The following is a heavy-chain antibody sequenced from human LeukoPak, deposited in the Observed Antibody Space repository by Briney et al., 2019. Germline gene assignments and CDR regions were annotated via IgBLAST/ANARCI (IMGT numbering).Heavy chain of an antibody. CDR1: GFTFTSYW. CDR3: ARGLRDRYGMDV. V-gene: IGHV3-74*01. CDR2: IKSDESTR. J-gene: IGHJ6*02. Sequence: GGSLRLSCAASGFTFTSYWMHWVRQAPGKGLVWVSRIKSDESTRDYADFVKGRFTISRDNARNTVYLQINSLIAEDTAVYYCARGLRDRYGMDVWGQGTTVTVSS. D-gene: IGHD5-12*01.